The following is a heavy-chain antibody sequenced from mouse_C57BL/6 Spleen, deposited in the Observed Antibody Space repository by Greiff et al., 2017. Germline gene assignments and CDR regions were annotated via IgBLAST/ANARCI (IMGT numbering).Heavy chain of an antibody. Sequence: QVQLQQSGAELVRPGTSVKVSCKASGYAFTNYLIEWVKQRPGQGLEWIGVINPGSGGTNYNEKFKGQATLTADKSSSTVYMQLSSLTSEDSAVFFCARGLGNPDYWGQGTTLTVSS. J-gene: IGHJ2*01. V-gene: IGHV1-54*01. CDR1: GYAFTNYL. D-gene: IGHD2-1*01. CDR2: INPGSGGT. CDR3: ARGLGNPDY.